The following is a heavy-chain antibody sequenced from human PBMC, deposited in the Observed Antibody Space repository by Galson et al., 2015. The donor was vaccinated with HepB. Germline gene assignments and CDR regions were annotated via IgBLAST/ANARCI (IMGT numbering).Heavy chain of an antibody. J-gene: IGHJ4*02. D-gene: IGHD3-16*02. CDR2: ITPSGDNT. CDR1: GFTFSYYA. V-gene: IGHV3-23*01. Sequence: SLRLSCAASGFTFSYYAMSWVRQAPGKGLEWVSAITPSGDNTYSADSMKGRFTISRDNAKNSLYLQMNSLRAEDTAVYYCARGAYDYVWGSYRYGPFDHWGQGTLVTVSS. CDR3: ARGAYDYVWGSYRYGPFDH.